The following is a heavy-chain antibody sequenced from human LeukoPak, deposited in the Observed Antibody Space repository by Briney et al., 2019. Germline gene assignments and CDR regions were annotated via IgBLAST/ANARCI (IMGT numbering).Heavy chain of an antibody. CDR3: ARDGLVVVITAPFDY. CDR2: ISYDGSNK. V-gene: IGHV3-30-3*01. J-gene: IGHJ4*02. CDR1: GFTFSSYA. D-gene: IGHD3-22*01. Sequence: GGSLRLSCAASGFTFSSYAMHWVRQAPGKGLEWVAGISYDGSNKYYADSVKGRFTISRDNSKNTLYLQMNSLRAEDTAVYYCARDGLVVVITAPFDYRGQGTLVTVSS.